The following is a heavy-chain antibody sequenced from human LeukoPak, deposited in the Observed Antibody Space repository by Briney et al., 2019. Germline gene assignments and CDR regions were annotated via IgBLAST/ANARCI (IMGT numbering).Heavy chain of an antibody. D-gene: IGHD5-12*01. CDR1: GGSISSYY. CDR2: IYYSGST. Sequence: SETLSLTCAVSGGSISSYYWSWIRQPPGKGLEWIGYIYYSGSTNYNPSLKSRVTISVDTSKNQFSLKLSSVTAADTAVYYCARGLRDDLFDYWGQGTLVTVSS. CDR3: ARGLRDDLFDY. V-gene: IGHV4-59*01. J-gene: IGHJ4*02.